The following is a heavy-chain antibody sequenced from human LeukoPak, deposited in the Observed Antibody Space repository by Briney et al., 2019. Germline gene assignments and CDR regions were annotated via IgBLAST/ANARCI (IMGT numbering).Heavy chain of an antibody. V-gene: IGHV3-7*04. CDR3: ARKGYYYYVMDV. Sequence: GGSLRLSCAASGFIFSSHWMSWVRQAPGKGLEWVANIKHDGTEQYFVDSVKGRFTISRDNAKNSLCLQMNSLRAEDTAVYYCARKGYYYYVMDVWGQGTTVTVSS. J-gene: IGHJ6*02. CDR2: IKHDGTEQ. CDR1: GFIFSSHW.